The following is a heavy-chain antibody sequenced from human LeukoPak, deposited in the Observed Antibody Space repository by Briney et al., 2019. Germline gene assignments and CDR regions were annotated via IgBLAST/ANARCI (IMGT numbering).Heavy chain of an antibody. J-gene: IGHJ4*02. CDR3: ARDYYDSTGYYQGDH. V-gene: IGHV3-48*02. D-gene: IGHD3-22*01. CDR2: ISSSSTTI. CDR1: GFIFSSYA. Sequence: PGGSLRLSCAASGFIFSSYAMNWVRQAPGRGLEWVSHISSSSTTIHYADSVKGRFTISRDNAKNSLYLQMDSLRDEDTAVYYCARDYYDSTGYYQGDHWGQGTLVTVSS.